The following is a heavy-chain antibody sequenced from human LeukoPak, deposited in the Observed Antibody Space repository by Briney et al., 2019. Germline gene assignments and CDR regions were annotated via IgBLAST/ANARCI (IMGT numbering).Heavy chain of an antibody. CDR2: IRSSSSTI. D-gene: IGHD1-26*01. J-gene: IGHJ3*02. CDR1: GFTFSSYS. Sequence: GGSLRLSCAASGFTFSSYSMNWVRQAPGKGLGWVSYIRSSSSTIHYADSVRSRFTISRDNAKNSLYLQMNSLRAEDTAVYYCAREESGSYVWEDAFDIWGQGTMVTVSS. V-gene: IGHV3-48*01. CDR3: AREESGSYVWEDAFDI.